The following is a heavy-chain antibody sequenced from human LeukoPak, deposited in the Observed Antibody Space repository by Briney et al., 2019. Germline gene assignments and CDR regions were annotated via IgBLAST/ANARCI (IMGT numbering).Heavy chain of an antibody. V-gene: IGHV4-34*01. J-gene: IGHJ6*03. CDR1: GGSFSGYY. Sequence: SETLSLTCAVYGGSFSGYYWSWIRQPPGKGLEGIGEINHSGSTNYNPSLKSRVTISVDTSKNQFSLKLSSVTAADTAVYYCARHGAAAGYYYYYYMDVWGKGTTVTISS. D-gene: IGHD6-13*01. CDR2: INHSGST. CDR3: ARHGAAAGYYYYYYMDV.